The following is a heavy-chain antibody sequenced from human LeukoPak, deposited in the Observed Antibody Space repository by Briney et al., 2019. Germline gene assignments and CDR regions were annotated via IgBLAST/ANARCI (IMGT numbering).Heavy chain of an antibody. CDR1: GYTFTSYG. CDR3: ARLGYCSSTSCSIYYYYMDV. Sequence: ASVKVSCKASGYTFTSYGISWVRQAPGQGLEWMGWMNPTSGNTGYAQKFQGRVTITADESTSTAYMELSSLRSEDTAVYYCARLGYCSSTSCSIYYYYMDVWGKGTTVTVSS. J-gene: IGHJ6*03. D-gene: IGHD2-2*01. V-gene: IGHV1-8*03. CDR2: MNPTSGNT.